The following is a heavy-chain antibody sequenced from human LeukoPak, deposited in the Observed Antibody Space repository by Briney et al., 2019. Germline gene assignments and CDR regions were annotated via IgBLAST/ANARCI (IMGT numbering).Heavy chain of an antibody. Sequence: GGSLRLFCAVSGHTFSRYAMMWVRQAPGKGRAWVSAISGGGGSTYNADSVKGRFPISRDNSKNTLYLQMNSLRAEDTAVDYCAKGDDYSNYDYYYYGMDVWGQGTTVTVSS. J-gene: IGHJ6*02. CDR3: AKGDDYSNYDYYYYGMDV. D-gene: IGHD4-11*01. CDR2: ISGGGGST. V-gene: IGHV3-23*01. CDR1: GHTFSRYA.